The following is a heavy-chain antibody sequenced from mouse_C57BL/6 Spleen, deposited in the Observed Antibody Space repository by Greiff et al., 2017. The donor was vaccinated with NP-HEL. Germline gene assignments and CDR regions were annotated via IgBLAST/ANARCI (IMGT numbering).Heavy chain of an antibody. CDR3: ARGYYGSSEAMDY. CDR2: IHPNSGST. D-gene: IGHD1-1*01. Sequence: VQLQQPGAELVKPGASVKLSCKASGYTFTSYWMHWVKQRPGQGLEWIGMIHPNSGSTNYNEKFKSKATLTVDKSSSTAYMQLSSLTSEDSAVYYCARGYYGSSEAMDYWGQGTSVTVSS. CDR1: GYTFTSYW. J-gene: IGHJ4*01. V-gene: IGHV1-64*01.